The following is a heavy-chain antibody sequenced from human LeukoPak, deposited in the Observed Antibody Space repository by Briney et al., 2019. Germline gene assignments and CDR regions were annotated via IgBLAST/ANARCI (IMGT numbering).Heavy chain of an antibody. D-gene: IGHD6-19*01. V-gene: IGHV3-64D*09. CDR2: ISSNGGST. CDR1: GLTFSSYA. Sequence: GGSLRLSCSASGLTFSSYAMHWVRQAPGKGLEYVSAISSNGGSTYYADSVKGRFTISRDNSKNTLYLQMSSLRAEDTAVYYCVKDLQNSSPSYWGQGTLVTVSS. CDR3: VKDLQNSSPSY. J-gene: IGHJ4*02.